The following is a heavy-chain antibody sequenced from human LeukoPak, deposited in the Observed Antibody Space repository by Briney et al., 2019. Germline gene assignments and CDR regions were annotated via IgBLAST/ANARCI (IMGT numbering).Heavy chain of an antibody. D-gene: IGHD6-19*01. Sequence: SVKVSCKASGGTFSSYAISWVRQAPGQGLEWMGGIIPIFGTANYAQKFQGRVTITADKSTSTAYMELRSLRSDDTAVYYCARAYSSGWYLDYWGQGTLVTVSS. CDR2: IIPIFGTA. J-gene: IGHJ4*02. CDR3: ARAYSSGWYLDY. V-gene: IGHV1-69*06. CDR1: GGTFSSYA.